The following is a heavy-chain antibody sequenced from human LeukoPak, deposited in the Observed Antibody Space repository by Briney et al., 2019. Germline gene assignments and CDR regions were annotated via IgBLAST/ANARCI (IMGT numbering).Heavy chain of an antibody. CDR2: IYRSGGT. V-gene: IGHV3-66*01. D-gene: IGHD3-10*01. Sequence: GGSLRLSCAASGFTVSSNFMSWVRQAPGKGLEWVSLIYRSGGTNSADSVKVRFTISRDNSKNMMYLQMNSLRAEDTAVYYCASSYGSGAFDIWGQGTMVTVSS. J-gene: IGHJ3*02. CDR3: ASSYGSGAFDI. CDR1: GFTVSSNF.